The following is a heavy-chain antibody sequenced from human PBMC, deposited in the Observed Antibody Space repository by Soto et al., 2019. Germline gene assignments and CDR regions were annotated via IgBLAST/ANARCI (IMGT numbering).Heavy chain of an antibody. Sequence: NPSETLSLTCTVSGGSVSSGSYYWSWIRQPPGKGLEWIGYIYYSGSTNYNPSLKSRVTISVDTSKNQFSLKLSSVTAAGTAVYYCARGRGAGGVYYYYGMDVWGQGTTVTVSS. CDR2: IYYSGST. V-gene: IGHV4-61*01. CDR3: ARGRGAGGVYYYYGMDV. D-gene: IGHD1-26*01. J-gene: IGHJ6*02. CDR1: GGSVSSGSYY.